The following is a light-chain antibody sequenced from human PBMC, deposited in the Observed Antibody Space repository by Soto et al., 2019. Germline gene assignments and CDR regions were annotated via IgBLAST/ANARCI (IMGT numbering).Light chain of an antibody. J-gene: IGKJ1*01. Sequence: DIQMTQCPSSLSASVGDRVTITCRASLTIGDSLSWFQQKAGKPPTLLIYGASALQSGVPARFSGSGSGTDFTLTISNMQREDFATYYCLQTYNLPRTFGQGTKVDIK. CDR1: LTIGDS. CDR2: GAS. V-gene: IGKV1-39*01. CDR3: LQTYNLPRT.